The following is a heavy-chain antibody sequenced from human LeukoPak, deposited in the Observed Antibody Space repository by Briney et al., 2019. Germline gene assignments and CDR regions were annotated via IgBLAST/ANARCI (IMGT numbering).Heavy chain of an antibody. V-gene: IGHV1-2*06. Sequence: ASVKVSCKASGYTFTGYYMHWVRQAPGQGLEWMGRINPNSGGTNYAQKFQGRVTMTRDTSISTAYTELSRLRSDDTAVYYCAREGSGYDKTFDYWGQGTLVTVSS. CDR1: GYTFTGYY. J-gene: IGHJ4*02. CDR2: INPNSGGT. CDR3: AREGSGYDKTFDY. D-gene: IGHD5-12*01.